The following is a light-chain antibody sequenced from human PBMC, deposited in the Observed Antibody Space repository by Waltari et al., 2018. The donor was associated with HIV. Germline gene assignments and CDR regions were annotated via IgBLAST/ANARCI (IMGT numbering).Light chain of an antibody. Sequence: QSALTQPASVSGSPGQSITISCTGTSSDVGGYNYVSLYQQHPGKAPKLMIYEVSTRPSGVSNRFSGSKSGNTASLTISGLQAEDEADYYCSSYTSSSSNWVFGGGTKLTVL. V-gene: IGLV2-14*01. CDR2: EVS. CDR1: SSDVGGYNY. J-gene: IGLJ3*02. CDR3: SSYTSSSSNWV.